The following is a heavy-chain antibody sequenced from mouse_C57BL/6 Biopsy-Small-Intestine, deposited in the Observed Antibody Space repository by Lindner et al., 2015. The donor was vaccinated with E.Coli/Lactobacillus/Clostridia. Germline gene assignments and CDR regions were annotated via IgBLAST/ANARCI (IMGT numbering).Heavy chain of an antibody. Sequence: VQLQESGPELVKPGDSVKMSCKASGYTFTDYHMNWVKQSHGESLEWIGRVNPNNGITDYNQKFKDKATLTVDKSLTTAYMHLKSLASEDSAVYYCARGYGNFWLAFWGQGTLVTVSA. D-gene: IGHD2-1*01. V-gene: IGHV1-34*02. CDR2: VNPNNGIT. CDR1: GYTFTDYH. CDR3: ARGYGNFWLAF. J-gene: IGHJ3*01.